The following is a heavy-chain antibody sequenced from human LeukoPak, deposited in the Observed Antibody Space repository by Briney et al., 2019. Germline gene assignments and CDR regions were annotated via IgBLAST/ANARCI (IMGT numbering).Heavy chain of an antibody. CDR1: GGSFSGYY. CDR3: ARHRLSYYDSSGFDH. D-gene: IGHD3-22*01. Sequence: SETLSLTCAVYGGSFSGYYWSWIRQPPGKGLEWIGEINHSGSTNYNPSLKSRVTISVDTSKNQFSLKLSSVTAADTAVYYCARHRLSYYDSSGFDHWGQGTLVTVSS. J-gene: IGHJ4*02. V-gene: IGHV4-34*01. CDR2: INHSGST.